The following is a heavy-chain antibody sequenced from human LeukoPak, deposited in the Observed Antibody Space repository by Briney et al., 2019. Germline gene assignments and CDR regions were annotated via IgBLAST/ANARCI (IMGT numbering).Heavy chain of an antibody. V-gene: IGHV4-39*01. CDR1: GGSISSSSYY. D-gene: IGHD2-21*02. J-gene: IGHJ4*02. CDR3: ARVGWVVTAIYYFGY. CDR2: IYYSGST. Sequence: SETLSLTCTVSGGSISSSSYYWGWIRQPPGKGLEWIGSIYYSGSTYYNPSLKSRVTISVDTSKNQFSLKLSSVTAADTAVYYCARVGWVVTAIYYFGYWGQGTLVTVSS.